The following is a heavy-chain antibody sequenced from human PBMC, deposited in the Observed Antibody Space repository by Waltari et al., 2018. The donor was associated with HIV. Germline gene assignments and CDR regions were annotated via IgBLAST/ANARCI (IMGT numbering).Heavy chain of an antibody. CDR2: IYNNGDT. V-gene: IGHV4-59*11. CDR3: AREAHCSGGTFYRPY. J-gene: IGHJ4*02. Sequence: QVQLQESGPGLVKPSETLSLTCTVSGGSISSHYWSWIRQSPGRGLEWIGYIYNNGDTNYSPSFRSRVTISLDTSKSQFFLKLRSVTAADTAVYYCAREAHCSGGTFYRPYWGQGALVTVSS. CDR1: GGSISSHY. D-gene: IGHD2-15*01.